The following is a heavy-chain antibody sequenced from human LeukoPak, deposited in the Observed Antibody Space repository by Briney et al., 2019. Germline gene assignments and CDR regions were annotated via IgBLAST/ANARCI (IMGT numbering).Heavy chain of an antibody. V-gene: IGHV3-48*03. CDR1: GFTFSNYE. CDR2: ISGSGSTI. J-gene: IGHJ4*02. CDR3: ARVRSGYSHENYFDY. D-gene: IGHD5-18*01. Sequence: PGWSLRLSCAASGFTFSNYEMHWVRQAPGKGLEWVSYISGSGSTIYYADSVKGRFTISRDNAKDSLYLQMNSLRAEDTAVYYCARVRSGYSHENYFDYWGQGTLVTVSS.